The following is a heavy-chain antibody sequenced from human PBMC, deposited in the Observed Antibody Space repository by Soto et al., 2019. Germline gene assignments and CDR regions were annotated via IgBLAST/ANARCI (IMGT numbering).Heavy chain of an antibody. V-gene: IGHV3-11*01. CDR3: ARVQGYDLWSGTYYYGMDV. Sequence: PGGSLRLSCAASGFTFSDYYMSWIRQAPGKGLEWVSYISSSGSTIYYADSVKGRFTISRDNAKNSLYLQMNSLRAEDTAVYYCARVQGYDLWSGTYYYGMDVWGQGTTVTVSS. D-gene: IGHD3-3*01. CDR2: ISSSGSTI. CDR1: GFTFSDYY. J-gene: IGHJ6*02.